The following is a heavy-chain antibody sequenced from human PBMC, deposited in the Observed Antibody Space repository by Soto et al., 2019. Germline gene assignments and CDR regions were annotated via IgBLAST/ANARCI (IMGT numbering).Heavy chain of an antibody. CDR2: IKSDGVNK. D-gene: IGHD6-19*01. CDR3: ARDPYSSGWYWYFQH. J-gene: IGHJ1*01. CDR1: GFAFRSYG. V-gene: IGHV3-30*03. Sequence: HPGGSLRLSCAASGFAFRSYGMHWVRQAPGKALEWVAVIKSDGVNKNYIDSVKGRFTISRDNSKNTLYLQMNSLRAEDTAVYHCARDPYSSGWYWYFQHWGQGTLVPVSS.